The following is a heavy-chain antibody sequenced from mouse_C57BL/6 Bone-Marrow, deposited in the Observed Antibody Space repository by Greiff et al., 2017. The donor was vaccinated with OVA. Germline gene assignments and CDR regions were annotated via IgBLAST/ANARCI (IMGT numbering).Heavy chain of an antibody. D-gene: IGHD2-1*01. V-gene: IGHV5-2*01. CDR2: ITRDGGST. Sequence: EVQLQESGGGLVQPGESLKLSCESNEYEFPSHDMSWVRKTPEKRLELVAAITRDGGSTYYPDTMERRFIISRDKTKKTLYLQMSSLRSEDTAVYYCARHGYDGNYGADWGQGTLVTVSA. CDR1: EYEFPSHD. CDR3: ARHGYDGNYGAD. J-gene: IGHJ3*01.